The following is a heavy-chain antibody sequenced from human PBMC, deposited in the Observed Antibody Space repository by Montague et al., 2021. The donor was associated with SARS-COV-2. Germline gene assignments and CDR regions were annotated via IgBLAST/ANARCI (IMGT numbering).Heavy chain of an antibody. CDR2: IYYSGST. J-gene: IGHJ4*02. V-gene: IGHV4-59*01. CDR3: ARDRGGWLQLGAYFDY. Sequence: SETLSLTCTVSGGSISSYYWSWIRQPPGKGLEWIGYIYYSGSTNYNPSLKRRVTISVDTSKNQFSLKLNSMTAAATAVYYCARDRGGWLQLGAYFDYWGQGTLVTVSS. D-gene: IGHD5-24*01. CDR1: GGSISSYY.